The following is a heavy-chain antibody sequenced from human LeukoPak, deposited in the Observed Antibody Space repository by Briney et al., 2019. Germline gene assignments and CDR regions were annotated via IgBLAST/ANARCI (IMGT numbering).Heavy chain of an antibody. CDR3: AREDHRNYNY. J-gene: IGHJ4*02. CDR2: IKQDGGEK. D-gene: IGHD4-11*01. CDR1: GFPFSSYW. Sequence: GGSLRLSCAASGFPFSSYWMSWVRQAPGKGLEWVANIKQDGGEKYYVDSVKGRFTISRDNAKNSLYLQINSLRVEDTAVYYCAREDHRNYNYWGQGTLVTVSS. V-gene: IGHV3-7*01.